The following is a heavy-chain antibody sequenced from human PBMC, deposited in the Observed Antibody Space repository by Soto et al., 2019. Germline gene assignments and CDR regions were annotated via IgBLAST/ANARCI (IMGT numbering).Heavy chain of an antibody. CDR2: IIPIFGTA. D-gene: IGHD3-10*01. J-gene: IGHJ6*02. Sequence: QVQLVQSGAEVKKPGSSVKVSCKASGGTFSSYAISWVRQAPGQGLEWMGGIIPIFGTANYAQKFQGRVTITADESTSTAYMELSSLRSEDTAVYYCATGYYYGSGGYDPYGMDVWGQGPTVTVSS. V-gene: IGHV1-69*12. CDR3: ATGYYYGSGGYDPYGMDV. CDR1: GGTFSSYA.